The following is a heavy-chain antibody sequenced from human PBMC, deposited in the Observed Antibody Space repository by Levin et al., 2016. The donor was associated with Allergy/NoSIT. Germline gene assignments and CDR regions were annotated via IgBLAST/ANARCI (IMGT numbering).Heavy chain of an antibody. V-gene: IGHV4-34*01. D-gene: IGHD6-19*01. Sequence: SETLSLTCAVYGGSFSGYYWSWTRQPPGKGLEWLGEINLGGGASYSPSLKSRGTISVDTSKSQVSLRMTSVTAADTATYYCSRGSYSSGWFPLYWGQGTLVTVSS. CDR3: SRGSYSSGWFPLY. CDR1: GGSFSGYY. J-gene: IGHJ4*02. CDR2: INLGGGA.